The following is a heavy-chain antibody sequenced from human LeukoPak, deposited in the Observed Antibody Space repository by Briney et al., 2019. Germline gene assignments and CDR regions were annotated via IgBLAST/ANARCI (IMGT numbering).Heavy chain of an antibody. V-gene: IGHV3-30*02. CDR1: GFTFSRYG. CDR3: AKGGYYDSGGYSANVPFDY. Sequence: GGSLRLSCAASGFTFSRYGMHWVCQAPGKGLEWVAFIRYDGSNKYYADSVKGRFTISRDNSKNTLYLQMNSLRAEDTAVYYCAKGGYYDSGGYSANVPFDYWGQGTLVTVSS. CDR2: IRYDGSNK. J-gene: IGHJ4*02. D-gene: IGHD3-22*01.